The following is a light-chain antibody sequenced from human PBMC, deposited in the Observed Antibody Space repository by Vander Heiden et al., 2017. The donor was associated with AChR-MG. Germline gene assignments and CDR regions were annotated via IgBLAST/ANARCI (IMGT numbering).Light chain of an antibody. CDR1: QSVSSN. CDR3: QQYNNWPGFT. J-gene: IGKJ3*01. CDR2: GAS. Sequence: EIVMTQSPATLSVSPGERATLSCRASQSVSSNLAWYQQKPGQAPRLHIYGASTRATGIPARFSGSGSGTEFTLTISSLQSEDFAVYYCQQYNNWPGFTFGPGTKVDIK. V-gene: IGKV3-15*01.